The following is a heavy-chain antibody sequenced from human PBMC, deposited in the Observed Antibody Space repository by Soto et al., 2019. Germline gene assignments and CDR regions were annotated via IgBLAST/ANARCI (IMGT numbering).Heavy chain of an antibody. CDR2: ISYSGDT. J-gene: IGHJ4*02. D-gene: IGHD5-12*01. CDR1: GGSLISYY. Sequence: SETLSLTCIVSGGSLISYYWSWIRQPPGKGLEWLGHISYSGDTNYNPSLKSRITMSVDTSTNRFSLQMTSVTDADTAVYYCAKDGAPDVEMATIFFDYWGQGTLVTVSS. V-gene: IGHV4-59*12. CDR3: AKDGAPDVEMATIFFDY.